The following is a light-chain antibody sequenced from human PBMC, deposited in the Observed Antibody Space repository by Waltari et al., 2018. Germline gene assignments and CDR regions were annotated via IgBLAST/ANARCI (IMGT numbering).Light chain of an antibody. Sequence: DIVMTQSPDSLSVSLGERATINCRSSQILLYSSNNKNYLPWYQQKPGHPPKLLIYWASTREFGVPDRFSGSGSETDFTLTISSLQAEDVAVYYCQQYYTTPPYTFGQGTKLEIK. J-gene: IGKJ2*01. CDR3: QQYYTTPPYT. CDR1: QILLYSSNNKNY. CDR2: WAS. V-gene: IGKV4-1*01.